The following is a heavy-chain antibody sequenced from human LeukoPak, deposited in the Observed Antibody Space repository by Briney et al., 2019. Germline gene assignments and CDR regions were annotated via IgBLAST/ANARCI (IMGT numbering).Heavy chain of an antibody. D-gene: IGHD2-15*01. J-gene: IGHJ3*02. CDR1: GFTFSSYG. CDR3: ATRGFYSVGDAFDI. Sequence: GGSLRLSCTASGFTFSSYGMPWVRQAPGKGLEWVAVIWYDGSNKYYADSVKGRFTISRDNSKNTLYLQMNSLRAEDTALYYCATRGFYSVGDAFDIWGQGTMVTVSS. CDR2: IWYDGSNK. V-gene: IGHV3-30*02.